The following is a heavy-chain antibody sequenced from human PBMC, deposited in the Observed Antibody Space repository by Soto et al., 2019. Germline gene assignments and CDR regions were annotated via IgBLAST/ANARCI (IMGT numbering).Heavy chain of an antibody. D-gene: IGHD6-19*01. V-gene: IGHV1-8*01. CDR1: GYTFTSYD. J-gene: IGHJ3*02. CDR2: MNPNSGNT. Sequence: ASVKVSCKASGYTFTSYDINWVRQATGQGLEWMGWMNPNSGNTGYAQKFQGRVTMTRNTSISTAYIELSSLRSEDTAVYYCARARKQWLVYFDAFDIWGQGTMVTVSS. CDR3: ARARKQWLVYFDAFDI.